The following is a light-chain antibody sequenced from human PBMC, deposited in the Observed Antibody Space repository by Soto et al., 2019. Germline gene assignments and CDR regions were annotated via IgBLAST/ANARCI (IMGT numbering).Light chain of an antibody. CDR3: QQYDIFPYT. CDR2: DAS. V-gene: IGKV1-33*01. J-gene: IGKJ2*01. Sequence: DIQMTQSPSSLSPSVGDRVTITCQASQDISNSLNWYQQKPGKAPKLLICDASNLQTGVPSRFSGSGSGTDFTFTISSLQPEDNAVYYCQQYDIFPYTFGQGTKVDIK. CDR1: QDISNS.